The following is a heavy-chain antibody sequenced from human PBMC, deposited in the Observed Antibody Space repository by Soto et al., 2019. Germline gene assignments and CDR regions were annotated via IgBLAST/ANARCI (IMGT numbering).Heavy chain of an antibody. Sequence: QVQLVQSGAEVKKPGASVNVSCKASGYSFHTYAISWVRQAPGQGLEWVGWINGYNGNTNYAQKFXGXVXXTTYTSTKTAFMERRSLTGDDTAVYYCAREYGMDVWGQGTTVTVSS. CDR3: AREYGMDV. J-gene: IGHJ6*02. CDR1: GYSFHTYA. CDR2: INGYNGNT. V-gene: IGHV1-18*01.